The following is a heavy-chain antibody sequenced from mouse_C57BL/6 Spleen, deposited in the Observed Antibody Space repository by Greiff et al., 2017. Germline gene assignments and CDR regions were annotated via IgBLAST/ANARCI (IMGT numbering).Heavy chain of an antibody. J-gene: IGHJ2*01. CDR2: IDPETGGT. Sequence: VQLQQSGAELVRPGASVTLSCKASGYTFTDYEMHWVKQTPVHGLEWIGAIDPETGGTAYNQKFKGKAILTADKSSSTAYMELRSLTSEDSAVYYCTRRAAQALFDYWGQGTTLTVSS. V-gene: IGHV1-15*01. CDR3: TRRAAQALFDY. D-gene: IGHD3-2*02. CDR1: GYTFTDYE.